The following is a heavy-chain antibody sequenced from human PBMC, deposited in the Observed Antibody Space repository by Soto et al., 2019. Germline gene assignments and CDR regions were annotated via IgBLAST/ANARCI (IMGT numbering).Heavy chain of an antibody. V-gene: IGHV3-23*01. CDR2: LRGHEDAA. D-gene: IGHD3-10*01. CDR1: GLTLRDYT. Sequence: PGGSLRLSCAGSGLTLRDYTMSWVRQAPGKGLEWVSSLRGHEDAAFYADSVKGRFIISRDDSENTLSLQMNSPRAEDTALYYCAKPPVRKSESVSFWGQGTLVTVSS. CDR3: AKPPVRKSESVSF. J-gene: IGHJ4*02.